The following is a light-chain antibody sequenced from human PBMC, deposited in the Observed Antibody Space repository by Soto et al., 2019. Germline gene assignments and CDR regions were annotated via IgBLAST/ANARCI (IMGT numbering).Light chain of an antibody. CDR2: DAS. CDR1: QGISSA. V-gene: IGKV1D-13*01. CDR3: QQFNNYLLT. Sequence: AIQLTQSPSSLSASVGDRVTITCRASQGISSALAWYQQKPGKAPKLLIYDASSFESGVPSRFSGSGSETDFTLTNSSLQPEDFATYYCQQFNNYLLTFGGGTKVEIK. J-gene: IGKJ4*01.